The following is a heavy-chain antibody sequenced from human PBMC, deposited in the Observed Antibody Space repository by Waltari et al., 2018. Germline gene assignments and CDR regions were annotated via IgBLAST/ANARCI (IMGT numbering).Heavy chain of an antibody. CDR3: ARDRGRGLYLDS. J-gene: IGHJ4*02. V-gene: IGHV4-4*02. D-gene: IGHD2-15*01. CDR1: GDSMGDSDL. CDR2: VHRSGRT. Sequence: QLQLEQLGPGLVKPSETLSLICAVSGDSMGDSDLWNWVRQSPGKGLEWIEQVHRSGRTNYNPSFASRVTVSVDTSTNHFSLKVTSATAADTAVYYCARDRGRGLYLDSWGQGILVTVSP.